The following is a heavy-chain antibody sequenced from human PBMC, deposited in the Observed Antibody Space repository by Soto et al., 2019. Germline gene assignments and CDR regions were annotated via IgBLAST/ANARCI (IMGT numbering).Heavy chain of an antibody. CDR2: ICYSGST. V-gene: IGHV4-31*03. J-gene: IGHJ6*03. CDR1: GGSISSGGYY. D-gene: IGHD3-3*01. CDR3: ARGGSIFGGKYYYYYYMDV. Sequence: PSETLSLTCTVSGGSISSGGYYWSWIRQHPGKGLEWIGNICYSGSTYYNPSLKSRVTISVDTSKNRFSLKLSSVTAADTAVYFCARGGSIFGGKYYYYYYMDVWGKGTTVTVSS.